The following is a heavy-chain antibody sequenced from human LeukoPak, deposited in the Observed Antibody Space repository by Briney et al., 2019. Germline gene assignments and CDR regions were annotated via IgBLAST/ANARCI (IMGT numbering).Heavy chain of an antibody. CDR2: IKQDGSEK. CDR3: ARGIVVVTIIDY. CDR1: GFTFSSYG. J-gene: IGHJ4*02. D-gene: IGHD2-21*02. Sequence: GSLRLSCAASGFTFSSYGMHWVRQAPGKGLEWVANIKQDGSEKYYVDSVKGRFTISRDNAKNSLYLQMNSLRAEDTAVYYCARGIVVVTIIDYWGQGTLVTVSS. V-gene: IGHV3-7*01.